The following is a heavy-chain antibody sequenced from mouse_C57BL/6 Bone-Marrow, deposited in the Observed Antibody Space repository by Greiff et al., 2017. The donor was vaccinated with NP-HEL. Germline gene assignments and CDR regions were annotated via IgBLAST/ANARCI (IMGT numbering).Heavy chain of an antibody. CDR3: SITSGAMDY. CDR1: GYTFTSYW. D-gene: IGHD1-1*01. V-gene: IGHV1-50*01. Sequence: VKLVESGAELVKPGASVKLSCKASGYTFTSYWMQWVKQRPGQGLEWIGEIDPSDSYTNYNQKFKGKATLTVDTSSSPAYMQLSSLTSEDSAVYYCSITSGAMDYWGQGTSVTVSS. CDR2: IDPSDSYT. J-gene: IGHJ4*01.